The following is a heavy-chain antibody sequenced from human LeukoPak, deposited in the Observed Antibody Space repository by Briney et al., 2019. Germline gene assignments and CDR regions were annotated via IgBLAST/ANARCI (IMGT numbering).Heavy chain of an antibody. D-gene: IGHD3-16*01. CDR2: ISSSSSYI. J-gene: IGHJ4*02. CDR1: GFTFSSYE. V-gene: IGHV3-21*01. Sequence: PGGSLRLSCAASGFTFSSYEVNWVRQAPGKGLEWVSSISSSSSYIYYADSVKGRFTISRDNAKNSLYLQMNSLRAEDTAVYYCAKDFRRGGPFDYWGQGTLVTVSS. CDR3: AKDFRRGGPFDY.